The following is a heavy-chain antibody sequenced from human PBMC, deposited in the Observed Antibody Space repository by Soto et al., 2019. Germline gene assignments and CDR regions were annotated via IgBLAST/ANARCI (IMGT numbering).Heavy chain of an antibody. Sequence: ASVKVSCKASGYTFTSYYMHWVRQAPGQGLEWMGIINPSGGSTSYAQKFQGRVTMTRDTSTSTVYMELSSLRSEDTAVYYCAREPDTAIYYYYGMDVRGQGTTVTVSS. V-gene: IGHV1-46*01. D-gene: IGHD5-18*01. CDR2: INPSGGST. J-gene: IGHJ6*02. CDR3: AREPDTAIYYYYGMDV. CDR1: GYTFTSYY.